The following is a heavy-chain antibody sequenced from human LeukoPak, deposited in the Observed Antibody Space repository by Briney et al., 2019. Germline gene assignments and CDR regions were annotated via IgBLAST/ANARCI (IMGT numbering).Heavy chain of an antibody. Sequence: SETLSLTCTVSGGSISSYYWSWIRQPPGKGLEWVGYIYYSGSTNYNPSLKSRVTISVDTSKNQFSLKLSSVTAADTAVYYCGSGQNDYWGQGTLVTVSS. V-gene: IGHV4-59*01. D-gene: IGHD2-15*01. CDR3: GSGQNDY. CDR1: GGSISSYY. CDR2: IYYSGST. J-gene: IGHJ4*02.